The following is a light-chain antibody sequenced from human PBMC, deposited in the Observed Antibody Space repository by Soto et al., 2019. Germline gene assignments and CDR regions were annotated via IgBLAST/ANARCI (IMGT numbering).Light chain of an antibody. CDR1: QCISRY. V-gene: IGKV1-39*01. Sequence: DIQMTQSASSLSASVGDRITLVCRASQCISRYLNWYQHKPGKAPKLLVKAASSLERGVPSRFSGGGSGTDFTPNISSLQPDDFATYYCQQNYRATPWTFGQGTKVDIK. CDR2: AAS. J-gene: IGKJ1*01. CDR3: QQNYRATPWT.